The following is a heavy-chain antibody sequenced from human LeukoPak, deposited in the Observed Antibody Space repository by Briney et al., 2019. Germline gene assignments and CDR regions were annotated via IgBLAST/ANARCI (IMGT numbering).Heavy chain of an antibody. Sequence: PSETLSLTCTVSGDSISSYYWTWIRQTPGKGLEWIGNIYYSGSTNYNPSLKSRVTISIDTSKNQFSLKLSSVTAADTAVYYCARVIVVVITTREGYFDYWGQGTLVTVSS. V-gene: IGHV4-59*12. CDR2: IYYSGST. D-gene: IGHD3-22*01. J-gene: IGHJ4*02. CDR3: ARVIVVVITTREGYFDY. CDR1: GDSISSYY.